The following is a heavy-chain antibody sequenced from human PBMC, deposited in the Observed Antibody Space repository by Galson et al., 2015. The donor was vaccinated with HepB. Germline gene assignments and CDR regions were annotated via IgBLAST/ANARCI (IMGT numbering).Heavy chain of an antibody. CDR3: AGVGGDSVVSNWFDP. Sequence: SVKVSCKASGYTFTSDGITWVRQAPGQGLEWMGWISVYSGYTNYAQKFQGRVTLTTDTSTSTAYMEVTNLRFDDTAVYFCAGVGGDSVVSNWFDPWGQGTLVTV. D-gene: IGHD3-10*01. CDR2: ISVYSGYT. CDR1: GYTFTSDG. J-gene: IGHJ5*02. V-gene: IGHV1-18*04.